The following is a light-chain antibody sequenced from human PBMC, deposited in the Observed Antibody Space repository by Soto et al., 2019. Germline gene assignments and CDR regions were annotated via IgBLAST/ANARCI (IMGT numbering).Light chain of an antibody. CDR3: LQRNNWPPWT. CDR1: QNVGTF. CDR2: DAS. V-gene: IGKV3-11*01. J-gene: IGKJ1*01. Sequence: VLTRSPATLSLSPGERATLSCRASQNVGTFLAWYQLKPGQAPRLVIFDASNRAAGIPDRFSGSGSGTDFTLTISGLEPEDFALYYCLQRNNWPPWTFGQGTKVEIK.